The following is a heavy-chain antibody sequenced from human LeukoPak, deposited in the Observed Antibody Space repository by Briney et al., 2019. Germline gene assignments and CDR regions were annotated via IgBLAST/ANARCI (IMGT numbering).Heavy chain of an antibody. CDR3: ARGSRYSSSSNWFDP. J-gene: IGHJ5*02. D-gene: IGHD6-6*01. V-gene: IGHV3-74*01. Sequence: GSLRLSCAASGFTFSSYWMHWVRQAPGKGLVWVSRINSDGSSTSYADSVKGRFTISRDNSKNTLYLQMNSLRAEDTAVYYCARGSRYSSSSNWFDPWGQGTLVTVPS. CDR2: INSDGSST. CDR1: GFTFSSYW.